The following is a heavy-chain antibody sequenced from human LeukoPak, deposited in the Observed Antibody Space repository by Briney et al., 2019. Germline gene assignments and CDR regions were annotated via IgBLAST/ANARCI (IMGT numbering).Heavy chain of an antibody. J-gene: IGHJ4*02. D-gene: IGHD1-26*01. CDR1: GFTFSDAW. Sequence: GGSLRLSCAASGFTFSDAWMKSKTDGGTTDYAAPVKGRFTISRDDSKNTLYLQMNSLKTEDTVVYYCTTRGGSFSIFDYWGQGTLVTVSS. CDR2: SKTDGGTT. V-gene: IGHV3-15*01. CDR3: TTRGGSFSIFDY.